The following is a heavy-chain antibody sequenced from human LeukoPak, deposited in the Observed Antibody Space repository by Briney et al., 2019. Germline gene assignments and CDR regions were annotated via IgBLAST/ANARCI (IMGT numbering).Heavy chain of an antibody. CDR3: AKGYYYDSSALGGNWFDP. CDR1: GFTFSSYG. J-gene: IGHJ5*02. D-gene: IGHD3-22*01. CDR2: IRYDGSNK. Sequence: TGGSLRLSCAASGFTFSSYGMHWVRQAPGKGLEWVAFIRYDGSNKYYADSVKGRFTISRDNSKNTLYLQMNSLRAEDTAVYYCAKGYYYDSSALGGNWFDPWGQGTLVTVSS. V-gene: IGHV3-30*02.